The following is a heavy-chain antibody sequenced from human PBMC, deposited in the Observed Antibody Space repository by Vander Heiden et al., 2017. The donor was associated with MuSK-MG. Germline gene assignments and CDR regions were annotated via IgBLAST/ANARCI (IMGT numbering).Heavy chain of an antibody. Sequence: QVQLVQSGAEVKKPGASVKVSCKASGYTFTGYYMHWVRQAPGQGREWMGWINPNSGGTNYAQKFQGRVTMTRDTSISTAYMELSRLRSDDTAVYYCAREMVYYGSGSYAFDIWGQGTMVTVSS. CDR2: INPNSGGT. CDR3: AREMVYYGSGSYAFDI. D-gene: IGHD3-10*01. CDR1: GYTFTGYY. J-gene: IGHJ3*02. V-gene: IGHV1-2*02.